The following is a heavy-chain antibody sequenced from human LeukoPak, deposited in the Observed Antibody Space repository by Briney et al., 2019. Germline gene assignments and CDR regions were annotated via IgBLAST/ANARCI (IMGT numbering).Heavy chain of an antibody. V-gene: IGHV1-69*13. CDR2: IIPIFGTA. CDR1: GGTFSSYA. CDR3: ARERITIFGVVEDAFDI. J-gene: IGHJ3*02. D-gene: IGHD3-3*01. Sequence: SVKVSCKASGGTFSSYAISWVRQAPGQGLEWMGGIIPIFGTANYAQKFQGRVTITADESTSTAYMELSSLRSEDTAVYYCARERITIFGVVEDAFDIWGQGTMVTVSS.